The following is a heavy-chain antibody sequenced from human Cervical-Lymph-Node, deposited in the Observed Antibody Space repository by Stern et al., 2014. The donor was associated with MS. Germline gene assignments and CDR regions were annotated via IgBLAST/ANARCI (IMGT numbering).Heavy chain of an antibody. D-gene: IGHD6-13*01. Sequence: QVQLVQSGAEVKEPGSSMKVSCKASGGTFSSIDLSLVRQAPGTGLEWLGGILGLFGTTNSVQKVQGRVTIVADESTNTVSMELSSLRPEDTAVYYCVRDQAGIAASWGQGTLVTVSS. CDR3: VRDQAGIAAS. J-gene: IGHJ4*02. V-gene: IGHV1-69*01. CDR2: ILGLFGTT. CDR1: GGTFSSID.